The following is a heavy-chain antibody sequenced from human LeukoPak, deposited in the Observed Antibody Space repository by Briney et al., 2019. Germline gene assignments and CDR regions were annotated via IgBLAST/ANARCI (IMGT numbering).Heavy chain of an antibody. D-gene: IGHD2-15*01. V-gene: IGHV5-51*01. CDR3: ARPGYS. CDR2: IYPGDSDT. CDR1: GSRFTSYW. Sequence: GAPLKISCKGFGSRFTSYWIGWVRPLPGKGLEWMGIIYPGDSDTRYSPAFQGQVTISADKSISTAYLQWSSLKASDTAMYYCARPGYSWGQGTLVTVSS. J-gene: IGHJ5*02.